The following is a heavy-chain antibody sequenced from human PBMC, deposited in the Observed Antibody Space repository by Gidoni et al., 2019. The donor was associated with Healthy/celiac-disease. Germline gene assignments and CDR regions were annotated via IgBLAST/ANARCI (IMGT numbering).Heavy chain of an antibody. CDR1: GFPFSSYG. CDR2: ISYDGSNK. D-gene: IGHD3-10*01. V-gene: IGHV3-30*18. Sequence: VQLVVSGGGVVQPASSMRLSCAAAGFPFSSYGMHWVRQAPGKGLEWVAVISYDGSNKYYADSVKGRFTISRDNSKNTLYLQMNSLRAEDTAVYYCAKVEGSGSYLDYWGQGTLVTVSS. J-gene: IGHJ4*02. CDR3: AKVEGSGSYLDY.